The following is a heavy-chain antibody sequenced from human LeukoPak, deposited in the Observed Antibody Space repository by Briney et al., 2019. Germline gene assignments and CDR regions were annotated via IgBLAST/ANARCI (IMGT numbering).Heavy chain of an antibody. Sequence: ASVKVSCKASGYTFTSYAMHWVRQAPGQRLEWMGWINAGNGNTKYSQRFQGRVTITRDTSASTAYMELSSLRSEDTAVYYCARASGMVRGAYPDYWGQGTLVTVSS. CDR1: GYTFTSYA. CDR3: ARASGMVRGAYPDY. J-gene: IGHJ4*02. V-gene: IGHV1-3*01. CDR2: INAGNGNT. D-gene: IGHD3-10*01.